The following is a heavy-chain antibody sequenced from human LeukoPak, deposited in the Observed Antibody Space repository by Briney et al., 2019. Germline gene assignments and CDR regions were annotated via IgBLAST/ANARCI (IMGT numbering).Heavy chain of an antibody. V-gene: IGHV1-69*13. J-gene: IGHJ4*02. Sequence: SVKVSCKASGGTFSSYAISWVRQAPGQGLEWMGGIIPIFGTANYAQKFQGRVTITADESTSTAYMELSSLRSEDTAVYYCARAHERYGSGSYSLRYWGQGTLVTVSS. D-gene: IGHD3-10*01. CDR1: GGTFSSYA. CDR2: IIPIFGTA. CDR3: ARAHERYGSGSYSLRY.